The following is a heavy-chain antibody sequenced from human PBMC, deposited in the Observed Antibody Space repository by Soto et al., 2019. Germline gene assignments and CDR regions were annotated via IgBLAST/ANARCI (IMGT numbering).Heavy chain of an antibody. CDR3: AKDIGFWSGYSPYYYYYMDV. V-gene: IGHV3-23*01. Sequence: GGSLRLSCAASGFTFSSYAMSWVRQAPWKGLEWVSAISGSGGSTYYADSVKGRFTISRDNSKNTLYLQMNSLRAEDTAVYYCAKDIGFWSGYSPYYYYYMDVWGKGTTVTVSS. D-gene: IGHD3-3*01. J-gene: IGHJ6*03. CDR1: GFTFSSYA. CDR2: ISGSGGST.